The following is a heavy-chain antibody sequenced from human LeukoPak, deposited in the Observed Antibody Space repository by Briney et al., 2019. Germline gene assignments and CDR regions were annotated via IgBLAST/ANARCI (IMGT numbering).Heavy chain of an antibody. J-gene: IGHJ4*02. CDR1: GFPFSNYA. CDR2: ISTSGGST. V-gene: IGHV3-23*01. CDR3: AASPSFWSDYAY. Sequence: GSLRLSFAASGFPFSNYAMSWVRQAPGKGLEWVSTISTSGGSTYYADSVKGRFTISRDNSKNTLYLQMNSLRAEDTAVYYCAASPSFWSDYAYWGQGTLVTVSS. D-gene: IGHD3-3*01.